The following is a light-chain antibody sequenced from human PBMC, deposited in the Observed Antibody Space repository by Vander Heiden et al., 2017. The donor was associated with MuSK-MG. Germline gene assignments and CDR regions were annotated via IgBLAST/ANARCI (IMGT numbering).Light chain of an antibody. CDR2: GAY. CDR3: QKDDRAPQT. Sequence: DIQMTQSPSSLSASVGDRVTIACRASQGISNFSAWYQQKPGKVPELLISGAYTLQSGVPSRFSGSGSGTDFTLTISSLQPEDVATYYCQKDDRAPQTFGQGTKVEIK. CDR1: QGISNF. V-gene: IGKV1-27*01. J-gene: IGKJ1*01.